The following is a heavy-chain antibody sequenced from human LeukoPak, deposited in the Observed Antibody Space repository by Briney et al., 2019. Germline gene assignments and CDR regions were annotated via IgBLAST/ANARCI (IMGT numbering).Heavy chain of an antibody. D-gene: IGHD2-2*01. CDR2: ITDNGGST. Sequence: GGSLRLSCAASGFSFSSYGMSWVRQAPGKGLEWVSSITDNGGSTYYADSVKGRFTISRHNSRNMLYLQMDSLRAEDTAVYYCAKRVDYSSPGGYFDYWGQGTLVTVSS. J-gene: IGHJ4*02. CDR3: AKRVDYSSPGGYFDY. V-gene: IGHV3-23*01. CDR1: GFSFSSYG.